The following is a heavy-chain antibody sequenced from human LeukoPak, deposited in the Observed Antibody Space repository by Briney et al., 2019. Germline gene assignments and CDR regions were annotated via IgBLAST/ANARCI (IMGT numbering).Heavy chain of an antibody. D-gene: IGHD6-13*01. J-gene: IGHJ4*02. V-gene: IGHV3-30*02. Sequence: GGSLRLSCAASGFTFSSYGMPWVRQAPGKGLEWVAFIRYDGSNKYYADSVKGRFTISRDNSKNTLYLQMNSLRAEDTAVYYCAKDRAAAFDYWGQGTLVTVSS. CDR1: GFTFSSYG. CDR3: AKDRAAAFDY. CDR2: IRYDGSNK.